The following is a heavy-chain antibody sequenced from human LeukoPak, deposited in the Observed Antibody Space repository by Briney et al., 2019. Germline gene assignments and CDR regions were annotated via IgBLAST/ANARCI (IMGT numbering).Heavy chain of an antibody. D-gene: IGHD1-26*01. CDR2: INPNSGGT. Sequence: ASVKVSCKASGYTFTGYYMHWVRQAPGQGLEWMGWINPNSGGTNYAQKFQGRVTMTRDTSISTAYMELSRLRSDDTAVYYFARSGSKTYQNNWFDPWGQGTLVTVSS. CDR3: ARSGSKTYQNNWFDP. J-gene: IGHJ5*02. V-gene: IGHV1-2*02. CDR1: GYTFTGYY.